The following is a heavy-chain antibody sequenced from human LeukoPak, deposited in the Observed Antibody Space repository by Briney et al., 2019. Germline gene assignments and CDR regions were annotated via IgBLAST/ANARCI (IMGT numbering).Heavy chain of an antibody. CDR3: ARNTTSYTDF. CDR1: GYTFTSSG. D-gene: IGHD1-1*01. J-gene: IGHJ4*02. CDR2: ISTYNGYA. Sequence: ASVKVSCKASGYTFTSSGISWVRQAPRQGLEWIGWISTYNGYANYAQNFQGRVTMTTDTFTSTAYMELRSLISDDTAVYYCARNTTSYTDFWGQGTLVTVSS. V-gene: IGHV1-18*01.